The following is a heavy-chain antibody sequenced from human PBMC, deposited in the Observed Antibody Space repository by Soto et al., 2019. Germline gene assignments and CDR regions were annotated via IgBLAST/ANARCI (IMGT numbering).Heavy chain of an antibody. CDR3: ARGEAWNYYYYGMDV. J-gene: IGHJ6*02. D-gene: IGHD5-12*01. V-gene: IGHV1-69*06. CDR1: GGTFSSYA. CDR2: IIPIFGTA. Sequence: GASVKVSCKASGGTFSSYAISWVRQAPGQGLEWMGGIIPIFGTANYAQKFQGRVTITADKSTSTAYMELSSLRSEGTAAYYCARGEAWNYYYYGMDVWGQGTTVTVSS.